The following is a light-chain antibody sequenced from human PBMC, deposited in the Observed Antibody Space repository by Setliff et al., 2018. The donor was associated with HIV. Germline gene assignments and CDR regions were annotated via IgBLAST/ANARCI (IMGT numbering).Light chain of an antibody. CDR3: CSYAGRSHV. V-gene: IGLV2-11*01. Sequence: QSALTQPRSVSGSPGQSLTISFIWTIFNIFSYNFVAFYQQHPCKAPKLIIYYFTKLPPGVPDRFSASKSGNTASLTITGLQAGDEADYYCCSYAGRSHVFGSGTKVTVL. J-gene: IGLJ1*01. CDR1: IFNIFSYNF. CDR2: YFT.